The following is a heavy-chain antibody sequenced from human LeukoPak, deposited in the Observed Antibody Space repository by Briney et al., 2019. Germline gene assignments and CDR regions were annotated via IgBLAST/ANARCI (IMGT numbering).Heavy chain of an antibody. V-gene: IGHV3-23*01. CDR3: AKDPDSSSWYFPGY. CDR1: GFTFSSYA. J-gene: IGHJ4*02. CDR2: ISGSGGST. D-gene: IGHD6-13*01. Sequence: GGSLRLSCAASGFTFSSYAMSWVRQAPGKGLEWVSAISGSGGSTYYADSVKGRFTISRDNSKNTLYLQMNSLRAEDTAVYYCAKDPDSSSWYFPGYWGQGTLVTVSS.